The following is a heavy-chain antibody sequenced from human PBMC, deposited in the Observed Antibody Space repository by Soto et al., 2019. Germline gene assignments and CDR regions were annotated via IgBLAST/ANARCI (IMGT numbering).Heavy chain of an antibody. CDR2: VKQDGSQK. Sequence: GSLRLSCAASGFTFSNYWMNWVRQAPGKGLEWVANVKQDGSQKYYADSVKGRFTISRDNAKNSLYLQMNSLRAEDTAVYYCARDLPTYYYDSSGYPHWGQGTLVTVSS. CDR3: ARDLPTYYYDSSGYPH. CDR1: GFTFSNYW. D-gene: IGHD3-22*01. V-gene: IGHV3-7*01. J-gene: IGHJ4*02.